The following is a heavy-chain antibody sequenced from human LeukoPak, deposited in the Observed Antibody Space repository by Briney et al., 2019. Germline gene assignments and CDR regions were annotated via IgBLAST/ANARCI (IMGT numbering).Heavy chain of an antibody. Sequence: SETLCLTCAVYGGSFSGYYWSWIRQPPGKGLEWIGEINHSGSTNYNPSLKSRVTISVDTSKNQFSLKLSSVTAADTAVYYCARHIVATIRGGPYYYYGMDVWGQGTTVTVSS. CDR3: ARHIVATIRGGPYYYYGMDV. V-gene: IGHV4-34*01. D-gene: IGHD5-12*01. CDR1: GGSFSGYY. J-gene: IGHJ6*02. CDR2: INHSGST.